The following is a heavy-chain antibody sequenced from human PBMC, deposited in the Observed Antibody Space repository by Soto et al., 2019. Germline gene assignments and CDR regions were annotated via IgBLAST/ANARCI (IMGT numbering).Heavy chain of an antibody. Sequence: GESLKISCKGSGYSFTSYWIGWVRQMPGKGLEWMGIIYPGDSDTRYSPSFQGQVTISADKSISTAYLPWSSLKASDTAMYYCARTNIRDAPALAYWGQGTLVTVSS. CDR2: IYPGDSDT. J-gene: IGHJ4*02. D-gene: IGHD1-1*01. V-gene: IGHV5-51*01. CDR3: ARTNIRDAPALAY. CDR1: GYSFTSYW.